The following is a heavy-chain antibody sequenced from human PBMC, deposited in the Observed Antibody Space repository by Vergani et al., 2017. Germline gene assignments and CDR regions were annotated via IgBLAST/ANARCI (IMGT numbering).Heavy chain of an antibody. CDR1: GASIRSSNYY. D-gene: IGHD6-19*01. V-gene: IGHV4-39*01. CDR2: IYYSGST. CDR3: ARHSTVEWLVKLGWIDP. Sequence: QLQLQESGPGLVTPSATLSLICSVSGASIRSSNYYWGWIRQPPGKGLEWIASIYYSGSTYYNPSLKSRVTISVDTSKYQFSLKLSSVTAADTAVYFCARHSTVEWLVKLGWIDPWGQGILVTVSS. J-gene: IGHJ5*02.